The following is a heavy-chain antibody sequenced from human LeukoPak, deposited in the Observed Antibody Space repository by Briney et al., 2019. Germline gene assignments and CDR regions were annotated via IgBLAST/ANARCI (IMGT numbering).Heavy chain of an antibody. CDR3: ATYYAPGSSRFDY. Sequence: PSETLSLTCTVSGGSIINSSYYWAWIRQPQGKGLEWIGIIYYSGSTYYSPPLRSRVTISVDTSKNQFSPKLNSVTAADTAVYYCATYYAPGSSRFDYWGQGTLVTVSS. CDR2: IYYSGST. D-gene: IGHD3-10*01. V-gene: IGHV4-39*01. CDR1: GGSIINSSYY. J-gene: IGHJ4*02.